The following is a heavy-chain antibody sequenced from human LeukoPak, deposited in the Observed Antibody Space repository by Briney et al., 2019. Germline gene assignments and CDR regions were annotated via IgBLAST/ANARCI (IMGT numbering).Heavy chain of an antibody. CDR3: ARDMSPIAAAGFDAFDI. J-gene: IGHJ3*02. Sequence: ASVKVSCKASGGTFSSYAISWVRQAPGQGLECMGRIIPILGIANYAQKFQGRVTITADKSTSTAYMELSSLRSEDTAVYYCARDMSPIAAAGFDAFDIWGQGTMVTVSS. CDR1: GGTFSSYA. D-gene: IGHD6-13*01. V-gene: IGHV1-69*04. CDR2: IIPILGIA.